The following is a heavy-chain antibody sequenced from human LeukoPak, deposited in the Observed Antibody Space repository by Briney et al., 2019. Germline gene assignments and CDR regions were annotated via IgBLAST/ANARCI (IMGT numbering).Heavy chain of an antibody. D-gene: IGHD6-13*01. CDR2: LNPDSGFT. CDR1: GYTFNLKY. J-gene: IGHJ4*02. CDR3: ARVLRAAAGTKFDY. Sequence: GASVTVSCRPSGYTFNLKYIHWVRQAPGQGLEWMGWLNPDSGFTKNAQKFQGRVTMTRDTSISTAYMELSRLRSDDTAVYYCARVLRAAAGTKFDYWGQGTLVTVSS. V-gene: IGHV1-2*02.